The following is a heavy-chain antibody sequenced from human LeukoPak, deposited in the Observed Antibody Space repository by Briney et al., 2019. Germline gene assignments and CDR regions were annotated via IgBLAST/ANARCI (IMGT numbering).Heavy chain of an antibody. CDR2: INWNGGSI. CDR1: GFTFDDYG. Sequence: GGSLRPSCAASGFTFDDYGMSWVRQAPGKGLEWVSGINWNGGSIGYADSVKGRFTISRDNAKNSLYLQMNSLRAEDAAVYYCAELGITMIGGVWGKGTTVTISS. D-gene: IGHD3-10*02. V-gene: IGHV3-20*04. CDR3: AELGITMIGGV. J-gene: IGHJ6*04.